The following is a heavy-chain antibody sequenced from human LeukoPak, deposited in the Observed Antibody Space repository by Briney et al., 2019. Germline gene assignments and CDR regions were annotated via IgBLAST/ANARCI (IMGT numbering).Heavy chain of an antibody. D-gene: IGHD5-18*01. CDR3: ARDGYSYGSPADY. Sequence: GGSLGLSCAASGFTFSSYSMNWVRQAPGKGLEWVSSISSSSSYIYYADSVKGRFTISRDNAKNSLYLQMNSLRAEDTAVYYCARDGYSYGSPADYWGQGTLVTVSS. CDR2: ISSSSSYI. CDR1: GFTFSSYS. V-gene: IGHV3-21*01. J-gene: IGHJ4*02.